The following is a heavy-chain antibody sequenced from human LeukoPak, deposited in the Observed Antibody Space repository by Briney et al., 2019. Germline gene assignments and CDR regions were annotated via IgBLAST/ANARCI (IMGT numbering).Heavy chain of an antibody. Sequence: GGSLRLSCAASGFTFSSYAMSWVRQAPGKGLEWVSAISGSGGSTYYADSVKGRFTISRDNSKNTLYLQMNSLRAEDTAVYYCGKDYLYCTNGVCLLYYFDYWGQGTLVTVSS. CDR1: GFTFSSYA. V-gene: IGHV3-23*01. CDR2: ISGSGGST. J-gene: IGHJ4*02. CDR3: GKDYLYCTNGVCLLYYFDY. D-gene: IGHD2-8*01.